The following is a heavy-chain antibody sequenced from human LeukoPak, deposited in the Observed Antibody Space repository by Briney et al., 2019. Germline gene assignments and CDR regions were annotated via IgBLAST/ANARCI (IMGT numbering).Heavy chain of an antibody. J-gene: IGHJ4*02. Sequence: GESLKISCKGSGYSFTSYWIGWVRQMPGKGLEWMGIIYPGDSDTRYSPSFQGQVTISADKSISTAYLQWSSLKASDTAMYYCARLDHYDYVWGSYRPTYYFDYWGQGTLVTVSS. V-gene: IGHV5-51*01. D-gene: IGHD3-16*02. CDR2: IYPGDSDT. CDR1: GYSFTSYW. CDR3: ARLDHYDYVWGSYRPTYYFDY.